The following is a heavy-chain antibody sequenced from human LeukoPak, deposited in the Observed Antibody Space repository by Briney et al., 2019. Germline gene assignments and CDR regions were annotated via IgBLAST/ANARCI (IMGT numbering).Heavy chain of an antibody. D-gene: IGHD2-2*01. CDR2: IIPIFGTA. Sequence: ASVKVSCKASGGTFSSYAISWVRQAPGQGLEWMGGIIPIFGTANYAQKFQGRVTITADESTSTAYMELSSLRSEDTAVYYCARASWGYQLPNYYYYYYMDVWGKGTTVTVSS. J-gene: IGHJ6*03. V-gene: IGHV1-69*13. CDR3: ARASWGYQLPNYYYYYYMDV. CDR1: GGTFSSYA.